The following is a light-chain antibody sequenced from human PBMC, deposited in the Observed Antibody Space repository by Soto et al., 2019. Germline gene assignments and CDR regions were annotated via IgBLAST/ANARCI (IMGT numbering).Light chain of an antibody. V-gene: IGKV3-15*01. Sequence: MTQSPSTLSASVGDRVTITCRASQGIGNALAWYQQKPGQAPRLLIYGASSRATGIPVRFSGSGSGTEFTLTISSLQSEDFAVYYCQQYYTWPLTFGQGTRLEIK. CDR2: GAS. J-gene: IGKJ5*01. CDR3: QQYYTWPLT. CDR1: QGIGNA.